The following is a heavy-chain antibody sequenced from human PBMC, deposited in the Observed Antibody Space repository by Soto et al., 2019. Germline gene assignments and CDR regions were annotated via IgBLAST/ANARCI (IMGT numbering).Heavy chain of an antibody. CDR1: GDTFTDYY. D-gene: IGHD2-21*02. CDR2: VNPSGGHT. V-gene: IGHV1-46*01. CDR3: ARGGHVVVVTAALDY. Sequence: QVQLMQSGAEVKKPGASVKVSCKASGDTFTDYYIHWVRQAPGQGLEWMGTVNPSGGHTTYAQHFLGRVTXTWXXSXRTLYMELTSLTSDDPAIYYCARGGHVVVVTAALDYWGQGTLVTVSS. J-gene: IGHJ4*02.